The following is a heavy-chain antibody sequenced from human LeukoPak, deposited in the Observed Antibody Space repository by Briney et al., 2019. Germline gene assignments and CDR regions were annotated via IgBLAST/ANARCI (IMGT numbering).Heavy chain of an antibody. V-gene: IGHV4-4*07. D-gene: IGHD2-15*01. CDR2: IYTSGST. CDR1: GGSISSYY. CDR3: ARDLNWERRNCSGGSCYSGIDY. Sequence: PSETQSLTCTVSGGSISSYYWSWIRQPAGKGLEWIGRIYTSGSTNYNPSLKSRATMSVDTSKNQFSLKLSSVTAADTAVYYCARDLNWERRNCSGGSCYSGIDYWGQGTLVTVSS. J-gene: IGHJ4*02.